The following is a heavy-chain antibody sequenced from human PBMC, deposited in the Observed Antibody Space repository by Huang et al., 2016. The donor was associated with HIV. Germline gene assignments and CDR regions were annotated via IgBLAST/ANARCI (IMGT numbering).Heavy chain of an antibody. Sequence: QVHLQQWGAGLLKPSETLSLTCGVFGGSLSGSYWSWIRQTPGKGLEGVGEINQSGKSTINPSFETRVTMSVDTSKNHFSRRLSSVTAADTAVYYCARGQQGSRTSGWDEQSRFYYYMDVWGDGTTVIVSS. CDR2: INQSGKS. J-gene: IGHJ6*03. V-gene: IGHV4-34*01. CDR3: ARGQQGSRTSGWDEQSRFYYYMDV. CDR1: GGSLSGSY. D-gene: IGHD6-19*01.